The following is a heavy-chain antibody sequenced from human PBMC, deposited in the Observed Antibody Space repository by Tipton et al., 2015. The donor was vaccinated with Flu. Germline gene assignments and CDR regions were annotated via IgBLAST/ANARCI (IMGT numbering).Heavy chain of an antibody. CDR3: ARLLRMVAFDY. CDR1: GGSFSGYY. Sequence: TLSLTCAVYGGSFSGYYWSWIRQPPGKGLEWIGEINHSGSTNYNPSLKSRVTISVDTSKNQFSLKLGSVTAADTAVYYCARLLRMVAFDYWGQGTLVTVSS. CDR2: INHSGST. J-gene: IGHJ4*02. D-gene: IGHD2-8*01. V-gene: IGHV4-34*01.